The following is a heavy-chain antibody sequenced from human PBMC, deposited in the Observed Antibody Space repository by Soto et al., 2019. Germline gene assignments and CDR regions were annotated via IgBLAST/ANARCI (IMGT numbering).Heavy chain of an antibody. Sequence: PSETLSLTCTVSGGSVRSGSYYWNWIRQPPGKGLEWIGYVYYTGSTDYNPSLKSRVTISVDTSKNQFTLKLSTVTAADAAVYYCARDGVTISGVASPGLDVWGQGTTVTVSS. V-gene: IGHV4-61*01. J-gene: IGHJ6*02. CDR1: GGSVRSGSYY. CDR3: ARDGVTISGVASPGLDV. CDR2: VYYTGST. D-gene: IGHD3-3*01.